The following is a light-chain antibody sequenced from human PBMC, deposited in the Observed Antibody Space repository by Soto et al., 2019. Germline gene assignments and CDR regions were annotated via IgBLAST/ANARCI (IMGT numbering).Light chain of an antibody. CDR1: ISNIGNNY. CDR2: DND. Sequence: QSVLTQPPSVSAAPGQTVTISCSGGISNIGNNYVSWYQQVPGIAPKLLIKDNDKRPSEIPDRFSGSKSGTSATLDITGLQTGDEANYYCGTWDSSLSAVVFGGGTKVTVL. V-gene: IGLV1-51*01. CDR3: GTWDSSLSAVV. J-gene: IGLJ2*01.